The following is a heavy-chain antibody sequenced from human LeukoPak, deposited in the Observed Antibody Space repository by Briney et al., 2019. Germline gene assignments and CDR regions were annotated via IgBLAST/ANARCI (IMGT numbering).Heavy chain of an antibody. CDR3: ARADYGYCTNGVCYAFDY. D-gene: IGHD2-8*01. CDR2: IIPIFGTA. CDR1: GCTFSSYA. V-gene: IGHV1-69*05. Sequence: SVKVSCKASGCTFSSYAISWVRQAPGQGLEWMGGIIPIFGTANYAQKFQGRVTITTDESTSTAYMELSSLRSEDTAVYYCARADYGYCTNGVCYAFDYWGQGTLVTVSS. J-gene: IGHJ4*02.